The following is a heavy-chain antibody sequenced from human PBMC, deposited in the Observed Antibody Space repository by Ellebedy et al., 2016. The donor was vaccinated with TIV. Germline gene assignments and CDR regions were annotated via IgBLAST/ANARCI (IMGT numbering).Heavy chain of an antibody. CDR3: AKPSATYPSWDN. CDR1: GFSFSSYG. J-gene: IGHJ4*02. V-gene: IGHV3-48*02. CDR2: VCADSATI. Sequence: GESLKISCAASGFSFSSYGMAWVRPAPGKGLEWISYVCADSATIYYADSVTGLFTISRDNAKNSLFLQMNSLRDEDTAVYYCAKPSATYPSWDNWGQGSLVSVSS.